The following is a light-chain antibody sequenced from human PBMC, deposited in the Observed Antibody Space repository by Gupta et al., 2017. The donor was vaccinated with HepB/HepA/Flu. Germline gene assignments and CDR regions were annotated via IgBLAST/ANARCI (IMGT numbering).Light chain of an antibody. J-gene: IGLJ2*01. V-gene: IGLV7-43*01. Sequence: QPVVTQEPSLTVSPGGTGPLTCASGTGAVTSGYYANWLKQKPGQAPRELIDSTSNKHSWTPARFSRSRNGVKAALTLAGVQPEDEAEYYCLLNDGGYQVFGGGTKLTVL. CDR3: LLNDGGYQV. CDR2: STS. CDR1: TGAVTSGYY.